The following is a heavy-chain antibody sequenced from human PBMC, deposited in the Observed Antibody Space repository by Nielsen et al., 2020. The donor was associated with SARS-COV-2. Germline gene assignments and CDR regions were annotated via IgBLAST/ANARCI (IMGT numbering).Heavy chain of an antibody. J-gene: IGHJ5*02. CDR3: ARDHDTYYDFWSGYYTWGLFDP. V-gene: IGHV3-7*01. D-gene: IGHD3-3*01. CDR1: GFTFSSYG. Sequence: GDSLQISCAASGFTFSSYGMHWVRQAPGKGLARVANKKQDGSEQYYVDSGKGRFTISRDNAKNSLYLQMNSLSAEDTAVYYCARDHDTYYDFWSGYYTWGLFDPWGQVTLVTVSS. CDR2: KKQDGSEQ.